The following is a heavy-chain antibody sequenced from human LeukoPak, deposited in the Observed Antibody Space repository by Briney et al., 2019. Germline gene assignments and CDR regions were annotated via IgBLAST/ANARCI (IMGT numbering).Heavy chain of an antibody. CDR3: ARGKDYGDYVPRGDFDY. CDR1: GGSISSYY. V-gene: IGHV4-59*12. CDR2: IYYSGST. Sequence: SETLSLTCTVSGGSISSYYWSWIRQPPGKGLEWIGYIYYSGSTNYNPSLKSRVTISVDTSKNQFSLKLSSVTAADTAVYYCARGKDYGDYVPRGDFDYWGQGTLVTVSS. J-gene: IGHJ4*02. D-gene: IGHD4-17*01.